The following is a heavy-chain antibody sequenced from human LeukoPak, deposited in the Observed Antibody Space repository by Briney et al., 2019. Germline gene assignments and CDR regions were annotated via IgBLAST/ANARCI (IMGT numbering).Heavy chain of an antibody. D-gene: IGHD6-13*01. CDR2: ITTNGDST. V-gene: IGHV3-64D*06. CDR3: VRGISSWLVDNFDY. Sequence: TGGSQRLSCSASGFIFITYAMHWVRQAPGKGLEYVSGITTNGDSTFYADSVKGRFTISRDNSKNTLYLQMSSLRPEDTAVYYCVRGISSWLVDNFDYWGQGTLVTVSS. J-gene: IGHJ4*02. CDR1: GFIFITYA.